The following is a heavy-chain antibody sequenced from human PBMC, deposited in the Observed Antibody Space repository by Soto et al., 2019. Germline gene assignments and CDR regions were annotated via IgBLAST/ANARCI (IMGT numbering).Heavy chain of an antibody. Sequence: SETLSLTCAVSGGSISSSNWWSWVLQPPGKGLEWIGEIYHSGSTNYNPSLKSRVTISVDKSKNQFSLKLSSVTAADTAVYYCARDPSTVTTQFDYWGQGTLVTVSS. V-gene: IGHV4-4*02. CDR1: GGSISSSNW. CDR2: IYHSGST. D-gene: IGHD4-4*01. CDR3: ARDPSTVTTQFDY. J-gene: IGHJ4*02.